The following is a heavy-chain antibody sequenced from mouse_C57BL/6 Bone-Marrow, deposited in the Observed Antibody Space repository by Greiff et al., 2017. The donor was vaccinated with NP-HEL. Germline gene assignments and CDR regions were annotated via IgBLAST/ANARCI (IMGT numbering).Heavy chain of an antibody. Sequence: QLQQSGPELVKPGASVKISCKASGYAFSSSWMNWVKQRPGKGLEWIGRIYPGDGDTNYNGKFKGKATLTADKSSSTAYMQLSSLTSEDSAVYFCARSGFYYYGSSYRDYWGQGTTLTVSS. CDR1: GYAFSSSW. D-gene: IGHD1-1*01. CDR3: ARSGFYYYGSSYRDY. V-gene: IGHV1-82*01. J-gene: IGHJ2*01. CDR2: IYPGDGDT.